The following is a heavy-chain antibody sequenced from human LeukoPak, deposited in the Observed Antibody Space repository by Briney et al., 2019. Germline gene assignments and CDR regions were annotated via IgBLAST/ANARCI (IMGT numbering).Heavy chain of an antibody. CDR1: GYTFTGYY. CDR2: INPNSGGT. V-gene: IGHV1-2*02. J-gene: IGHJ6*02. CDR3: ARGAPYDSSGYYYGMDV. Sequence: GASVKVSCKASGYTFTGYYMHWVRQAPGQGLEWMGWINPNSGGTSYAQKFQGRVTMTRDTSISTAYMELSRLRSDDTAVYYRARGAPYDSSGYYYGMDVWGQGTTVTVSS. D-gene: IGHD3-22*01.